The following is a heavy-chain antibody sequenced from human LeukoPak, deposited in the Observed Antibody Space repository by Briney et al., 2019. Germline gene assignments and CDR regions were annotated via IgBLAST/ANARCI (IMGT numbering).Heavy chain of an antibody. D-gene: IGHD4-11*01. Sequence: GSSVKVSCKASGGTFSSYTISWVRQAPGQGLEWMGRIIPILGIANYAQKFQGRVTITVDKPTSTAYMELSSLRSEDTAVYYCARERGYSNYVIDYWGQGTLVTVSS. CDR3: ARERGYSNYVIDY. J-gene: IGHJ4*02. CDR2: IIPILGIA. V-gene: IGHV1-69*04. CDR1: GGTFSSYT.